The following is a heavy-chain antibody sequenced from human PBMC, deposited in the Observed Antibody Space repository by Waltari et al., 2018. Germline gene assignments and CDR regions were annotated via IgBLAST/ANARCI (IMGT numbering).Heavy chain of an antibody. V-gene: IGHV4-59*01. D-gene: IGHD4-17*01. Sequence: QVQLQESGPGLVKPSETLSHTCTVSGGSISSTYWSWIRQPPGKGLEWIGYIYYSGSTNYNPSLKSRVTISVDTSKNQFSLKLSSVTAADTAVYYCARMTTVTKWGQGTLVTVSS. CDR2: IYYSGST. CDR1: GGSISSTY. CDR3: ARMTTVTK. J-gene: IGHJ4*02.